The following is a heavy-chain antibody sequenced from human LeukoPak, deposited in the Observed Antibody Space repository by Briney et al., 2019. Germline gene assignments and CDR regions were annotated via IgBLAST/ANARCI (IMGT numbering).Heavy chain of an antibody. CDR2: ISYDGSNK. CDR3: ASEGRGYSYGYFDY. J-gene: IGHJ4*02. V-gene: IGHV3-30*03. D-gene: IGHD5-18*01. Sequence: GRSLRLSCAASGFTFSSYGMHWVRQAPGKGLEWVAVISYDGSNKYYADSVKGRFTISRDNSKNTLYLQMNSLRAEDTAVYYCASEGRGYSYGYFDYWGQGTLVTVSS. CDR1: GFTFSSYG.